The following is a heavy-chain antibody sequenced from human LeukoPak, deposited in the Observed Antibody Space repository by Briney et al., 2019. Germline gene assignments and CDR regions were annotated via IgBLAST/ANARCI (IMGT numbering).Heavy chain of an antibody. CDR3: ARIEGGSGYDKIIYYYYYYMDV. CDR2: ISSSGSTI. Sequence: GGSLRLSCAASGFTFSSYEMNWVRQAPGKGLEWVSYISSSGSTIYYADSVKGRFTISRDNAKNSLYLQMNSLRAEDTAVYYCARIEGGSGYDKIIYYYYYYMDVWGKGTTVTVSS. D-gene: IGHD5-12*01. CDR1: GFTFSSYE. J-gene: IGHJ6*03. V-gene: IGHV3-48*03.